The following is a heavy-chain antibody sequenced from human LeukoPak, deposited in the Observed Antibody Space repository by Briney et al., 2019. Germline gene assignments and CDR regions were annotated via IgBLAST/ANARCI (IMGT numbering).Heavy chain of an antibody. V-gene: IGHV4-59*01. CDR2: IYYSGST. D-gene: IGHD3-22*01. Sequence: SETLSLTCTVSGGSISSYYWSWIRQPPGKGLEWIGYIYYSGSTNYNPSLKSRVTISVDTSKNHFSLKLTSVTAADTAVYYCARIHRSGYYYFDYWGQGTLVTVSS. CDR1: GGSISSYY. CDR3: ARIHRSGYYYFDY. J-gene: IGHJ4*02.